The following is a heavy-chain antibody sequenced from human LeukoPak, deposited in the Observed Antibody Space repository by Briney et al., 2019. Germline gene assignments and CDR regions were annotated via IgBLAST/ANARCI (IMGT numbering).Heavy chain of an antibody. Sequence: SETLSLTCTVSGGSISSGDYYWSWIRQPPGKGLEWIGNIYYSGSTYYNPSLKSRVTISVDTSKNQFSLRLTSVTAADTAVYYCARETYYYDSSAYSPDYWGQGTLVTVSS. J-gene: IGHJ4*02. V-gene: IGHV4-30-4*01. CDR3: ARETYYYDSSAYSPDY. CDR1: GGSISSGDYY. D-gene: IGHD3-22*01. CDR2: IYYSGST.